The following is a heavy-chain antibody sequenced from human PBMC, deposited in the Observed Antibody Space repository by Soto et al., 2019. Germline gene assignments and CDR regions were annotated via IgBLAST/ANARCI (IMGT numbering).Heavy chain of an antibody. J-gene: IGHJ4*02. CDR3: ARINNSGCHRVEH. Sequence: PSETLSLTCAVSGGSIISSNWWSWVRQSPGKGLEWIGEIYHSGSTNYNPSLKSRVTISVDKSKNQFSLKLSSVTAADTAVYYCARINNSGCHRVEHWGQGTLATVPS. D-gene: IGHD6-25*01. CDR2: IYHSGST. V-gene: IGHV4-4*02. CDR1: GGSIISSNW.